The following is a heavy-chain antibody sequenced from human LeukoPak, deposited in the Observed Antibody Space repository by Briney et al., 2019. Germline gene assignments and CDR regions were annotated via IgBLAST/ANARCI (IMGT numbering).Heavy chain of an antibody. CDR3: AKPAAPLSMGATVY. CDR2: ISYDGSNK. D-gene: IGHD1-26*01. Sequence: PGGSLRLSCAASGFTFSSYGMHWVRQAPGKGLEWVAVISYDGSNKYYADSVKGRFTISRDNSKNTLYLQMNSLRAEDAAVYYCAKPAAPLSMGATVYWGQGTLVTVSS. J-gene: IGHJ4*02. V-gene: IGHV3-30*18. CDR1: GFTFSSYG.